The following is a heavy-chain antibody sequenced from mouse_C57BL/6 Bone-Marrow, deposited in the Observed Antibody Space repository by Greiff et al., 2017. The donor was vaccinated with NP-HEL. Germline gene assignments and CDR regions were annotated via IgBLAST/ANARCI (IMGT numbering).Heavy chain of an antibody. D-gene: IGHD2-12*01. CDR2: INPSSGYT. J-gene: IGHJ4*01. Sequence: VMLVESGAELAKPGASVKLSCKASGYTFTSYWMHWVKQRPGQGLEWIGYINPSSGYTKYNQKFKDKATLTADKSSSTAHMQLSSLTYEDSAVYYCARVTPCYYAMDYWGQGTSVTVSS. CDR1: GYTFTSYW. CDR3: ARVTPCYYAMDY. V-gene: IGHV1-7*01.